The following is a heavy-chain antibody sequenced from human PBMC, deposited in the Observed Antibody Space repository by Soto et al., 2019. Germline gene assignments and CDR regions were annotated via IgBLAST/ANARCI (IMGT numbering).Heavy chain of an antibody. CDR3: SSWGGSGWYEPTHFDY. V-gene: IGHV3-23*01. Sequence: GGSLRLSCAASGFTFSSYAMSWVRQAPGKGLEWVSAISGSGGSTYYADSVKGRFTISRDNSKNTLYLQMNSLRAEDTAVYYCSSWGGSGWYEPTHFDYWGQGTLVTISS. J-gene: IGHJ4*02. CDR2: ISGSGGST. CDR1: GFTFSSYA. D-gene: IGHD6-19*01.